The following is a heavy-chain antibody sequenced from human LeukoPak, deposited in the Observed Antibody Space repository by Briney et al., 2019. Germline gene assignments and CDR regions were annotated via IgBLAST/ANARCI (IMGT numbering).Heavy chain of an antibody. CDR1: GLTVSSNC. J-gene: IGHJ4*02. D-gene: IGHD3-22*01. V-gene: IGHV3-53*01. CDR3: ARRAGDYSHPYDY. Sequence: PGGSLRLSCAASGLTVSSNCMSWVRQAPGKGLEWVSFIYSGGNTYYADSVKGRFTISRDNSKNTVHLQMNSPRAEDTAMYYCARRAGDYSHPYDYWGQGTLVTVSS. CDR2: IYSGGNT.